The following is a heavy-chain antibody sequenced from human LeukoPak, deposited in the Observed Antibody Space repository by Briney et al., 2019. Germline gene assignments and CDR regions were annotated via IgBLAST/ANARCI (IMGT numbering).Heavy chain of an antibody. Sequence: GGSLRLSCAASGFTFSSYGMHGVRQAPGKGLEWVAFIRYDGSNKYYADSVKGRFTISRDNSKNTLYLQMNSLRAEDTAVYYCARGGRFGELLYFDYWGQGTLVTVSS. CDR1: GFTFSSYG. CDR3: ARGGRFGELLYFDY. J-gene: IGHJ4*02. CDR2: IRYDGSNK. D-gene: IGHD3-10*01. V-gene: IGHV3-30*02.